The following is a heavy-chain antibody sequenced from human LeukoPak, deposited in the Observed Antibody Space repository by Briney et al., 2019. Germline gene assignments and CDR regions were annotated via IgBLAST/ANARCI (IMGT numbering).Heavy chain of an antibody. CDR1: GGSFSGYY. V-gene: IGHV4-34*01. CDR3: ARCCSGGSCYSAYYYGMDV. Sequence: PSETLSLTCAVYGGSFSGYYWSWIRQPPGKGLEWIGEINHSGSTNYNPSLKSRVTISVDTSKNQFSLKLSPVTAADTAVYYCARCCSGGSCYSAYYYGMDVWGQGTTVTVSS. D-gene: IGHD2-15*01. CDR2: INHSGST. J-gene: IGHJ6*02.